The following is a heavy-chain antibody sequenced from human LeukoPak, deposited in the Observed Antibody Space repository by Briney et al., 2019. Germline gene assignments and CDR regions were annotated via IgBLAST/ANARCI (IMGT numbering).Heavy chain of an antibody. CDR3: ARTSGSYARGYYYYMDV. Sequence: SETLSLTCTVSGGSISSYYWSWIRQPPGKGLEWIGYIYYSGSTNYNPSLKSRVTISVDTSKNQFSLKLSSVTAADTAVYYCARTSGSYARGYYYYMDVWGKGTTVTISS. D-gene: IGHD1-26*01. J-gene: IGHJ6*03. CDR1: GGSISSYY. V-gene: IGHV4-59*01. CDR2: IYYSGST.